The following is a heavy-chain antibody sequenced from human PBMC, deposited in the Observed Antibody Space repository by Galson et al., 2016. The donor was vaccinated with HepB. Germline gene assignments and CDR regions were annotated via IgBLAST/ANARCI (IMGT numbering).Heavy chain of an antibody. V-gene: IGHV4-39*01. CDR1: GGSISSNNYF. CDR3: AKWISFGYSDV. Sequence: SETLSLTCNVSGGSISSNNYFWGWIRQPPGKGLEWIGNSTYGGSTLYNPSLKSRVTISVDASKNQFSLKLNSVTATDTAVYACAKWISFGYSDVWGKGTTVTVSS. CDR2: STYGGST. J-gene: IGHJ6*04. D-gene: IGHD3-16*01.